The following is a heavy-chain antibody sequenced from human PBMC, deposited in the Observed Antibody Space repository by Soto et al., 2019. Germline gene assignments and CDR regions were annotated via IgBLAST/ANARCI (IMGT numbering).Heavy chain of an antibody. V-gene: IGHV1-18*01. Sequence: QVQLVQSGAEVKKPGASVKFSCKASGYTFTSYGISWVRQAPGQGLEWMGWISAYNGNTNYAQKLQGRVTMTTDTPRSSAYMEVRSLRSDDTAVYGCAWGGWDEPFFDYWGQGTLVTVSS. CDR1: GYTFTSYG. J-gene: IGHJ4*02. CDR2: ISAYNGNT. CDR3: AWGGWDEPFFDY. D-gene: IGHD1-26*01.